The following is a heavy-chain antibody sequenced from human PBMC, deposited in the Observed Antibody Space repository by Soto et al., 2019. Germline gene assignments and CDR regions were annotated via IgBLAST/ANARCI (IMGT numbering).Heavy chain of an antibody. J-gene: IGHJ4*02. CDR2: IYYSGST. D-gene: IGHD1-1*01. V-gene: IGHV4-59*01. CDR3: AREGRMGTFDY. Sequence: SETLSLTCSVSGGSITSYYWSWIRQPPGKGLEWIAYIYYSGSTSYNPSLKSRVTILEDTSKNQFSLKLNSVTAADTAVYYCAREGRMGTFDYWGQGALVTVSS. CDR1: GGSITSYY.